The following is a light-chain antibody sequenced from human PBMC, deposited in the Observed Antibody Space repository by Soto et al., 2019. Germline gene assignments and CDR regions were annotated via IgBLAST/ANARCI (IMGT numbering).Light chain of an antibody. V-gene: IGKV1-9*01. Sequence: DIQMTQSPSYLSASVGDRVTLTCRASQGLSSYLAWYQQKPGKAPKLLIYAASTLQTGVPSRFSGSESGTDFTLTISSLQPEDFATYYCKKVNNYPLTVGGGTKVAIK. CDR3: KKVNNYPLT. CDR2: AAS. CDR1: QGLSSY. J-gene: IGKJ4*01.